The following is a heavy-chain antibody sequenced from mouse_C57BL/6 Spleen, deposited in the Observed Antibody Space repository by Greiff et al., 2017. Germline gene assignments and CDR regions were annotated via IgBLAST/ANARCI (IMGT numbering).Heavy chain of an antibody. V-gene: IGHV5-17*01. Sequence: EVKLMESGRGLVKPGGSLKLSCAASGFTFSDYGMHWVRQAPEKGLEWVAYISSGSSTIYYADTVKGRFTISRDNAKNTLFLQMTSLRSEDTAMYYCARKDYDGVLFAYWGQGTLVTVSA. CDR1: GFTFSDYG. J-gene: IGHJ3*01. CDR3: ARKDYDGVLFAY. CDR2: ISSGSSTI. D-gene: IGHD2-4*01.